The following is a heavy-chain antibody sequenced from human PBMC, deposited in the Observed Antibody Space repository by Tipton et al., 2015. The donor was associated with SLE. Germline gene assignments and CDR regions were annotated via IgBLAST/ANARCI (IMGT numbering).Heavy chain of an antibody. D-gene: IGHD6-13*01. V-gene: IGHV4-59*01. CDR3: GRDGIAAAGLACDI. Sequence: TLSLTCTVSGGSISSYYWSWIRQPPGKGLEWIGYIYYSGSTNYNPSLKSRVTISVDTSKNQFSLKLSSVTAADTAVYYCGRDGIAAAGLACDIWGQGTIVTVSS. CDR2: IYYSGST. J-gene: IGHJ3*02. CDR1: GGSISSYY.